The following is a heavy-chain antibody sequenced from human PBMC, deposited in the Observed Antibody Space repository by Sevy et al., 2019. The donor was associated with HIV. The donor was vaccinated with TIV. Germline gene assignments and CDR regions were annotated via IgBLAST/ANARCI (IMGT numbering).Heavy chain of an antibody. D-gene: IGHD3-10*01. CDR3: ARERQEEDKSGAKFDY. CDR2: IKHDGSEQ. V-gene: IGHV3-7*01. CDR1: GFNFRSYW. J-gene: IGHJ4*02. Sequence: GGSLRLSCEVSGFNFRSYWMSWVRQAPGKGLGWVANIKHDGSEQYYLDSVKGRFTVSRDNGKNSLYLQMTSLRVDDAAVYYCARERQEEDKSGAKFDYWGRGTLVTVSS.